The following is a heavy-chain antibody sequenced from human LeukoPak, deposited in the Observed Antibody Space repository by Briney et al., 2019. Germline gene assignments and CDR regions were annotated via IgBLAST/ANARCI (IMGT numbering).Heavy chain of an antibody. V-gene: IGHV4-34*01. D-gene: IGHD3-10*01. CDR1: GGSFSGYY. CDR2: INHSGST. J-gene: IGHJ4*02. CDR3: ARGSHYYGSGSYSPH. Sequence: PSETLSLTCAVYGGSFSGYYWSWIRQPPGKGLEWIGEINHSGSTNYNPSLKSRVTISVDTSKNQFSLKLSSVTAADTAVYYCARGSHYYGSGSYSPHWGQGTLVTVSS.